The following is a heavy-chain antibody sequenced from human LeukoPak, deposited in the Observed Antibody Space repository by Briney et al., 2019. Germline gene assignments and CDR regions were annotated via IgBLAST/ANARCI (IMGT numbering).Heavy chain of an antibody. CDR2: IYHSGTT. Sequence: SETLSLTCAVSGYSISSGYYWGWIRQSPGKGLEWIGSIYHSGTTYYNPSLKSRVTVSVDRSRNQFSLNLTSVTAADTAVFYCAREIGGGPYSGADYWGQGTLVPVSS. CDR3: AREIGGGPYSGADY. J-gene: IGHJ4*02. CDR1: GYSISSGYY. V-gene: IGHV4-38-2*02. D-gene: IGHD6-25*01.